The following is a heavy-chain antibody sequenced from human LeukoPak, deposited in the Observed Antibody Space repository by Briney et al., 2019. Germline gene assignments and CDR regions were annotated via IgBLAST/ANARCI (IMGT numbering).Heavy chain of an antibody. Sequence: GGSLRLSCAASGFIFDDFGMTWVRQAPGKGLEWVSSINWNGDITPYADSVKGRFTTSRDNAKNALYLQMNSLRPEDTALYFCTRDETGIDYWGQGTLVTVSS. CDR2: INWNGDIT. J-gene: IGHJ4*02. CDR1: GFIFDDFG. V-gene: IGHV3-20*04. D-gene: IGHD1-1*01. CDR3: TRDETGIDY.